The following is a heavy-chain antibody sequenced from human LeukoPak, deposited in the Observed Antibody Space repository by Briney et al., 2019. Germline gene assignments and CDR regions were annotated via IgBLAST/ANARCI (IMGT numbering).Heavy chain of an antibody. CDR3: AKDFDYDSSGYFLGLDYFDY. V-gene: IGHV3-30*02. CDR1: GFTFSSYG. J-gene: IGHJ4*02. Sequence: GGSLRLSCAASGFTFSSYGMHWVRQAPGKGLEWVAFIRYDGSNKYYADSVKGRFTITRDNSKNTLYLQMNSLRAEDTAVYYCAKDFDYDSSGYFLGLDYFDYWGQGTLVTVSS. D-gene: IGHD3-22*01. CDR2: IRYDGSNK.